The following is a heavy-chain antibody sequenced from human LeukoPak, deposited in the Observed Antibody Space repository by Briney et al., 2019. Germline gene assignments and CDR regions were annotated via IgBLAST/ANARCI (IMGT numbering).Heavy chain of an antibody. CDR3: ARGSFVGTIPRY. D-gene: IGHD3-3*01. CDR1: GYTFTSYD. J-gene: IGHJ4*02. V-gene: IGHV1-8*01. CDR2: MNPNSGNT. Sequence: ASVKVSCKASGYTFTSYDINWVRQATGQGLEWMGWMNPNSGNTGYAQKFQGRVTMTRNTSISTAYMELSSLRSEDTAVYYCARGSFVGTIPRYWGQGTLVTVSS.